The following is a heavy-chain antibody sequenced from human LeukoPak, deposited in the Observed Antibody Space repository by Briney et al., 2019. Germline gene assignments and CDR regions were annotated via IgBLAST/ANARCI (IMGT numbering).Heavy chain of an antibody. J-gene: IGHJ4*02. V-gene: IGHV3-7*01. CDR3: ATRESSMARSH. Sequence: PGGSLRLSCVASGFILSDFWMNWARLVPGKGMEWVANVNEVGSVQDYVGSVRGRFTISRYNAKNSLFLHMNSVRVEDTAVYYCATRESSMARSHWGQGTLVTISP. CDR2: VNEVGSVQ. CDR1: GFILSDFW. D-gene: IGHD3-10*01.